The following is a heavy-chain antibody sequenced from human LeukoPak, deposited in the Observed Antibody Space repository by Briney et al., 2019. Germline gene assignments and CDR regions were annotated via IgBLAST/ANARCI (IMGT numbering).Heavy chain of an antibody. D-gene: IGHD3-10*01. V-gene: IGHV3-23*01. CDR3: AEEGASYYLFAY. CDR1: GFTFSSYA. CDR2: ISSSGGST. J-gene: IGHJ4*02. Sequence: PGGSLRLSSAASGFTFSSYAMSWVRQAPGKGLEWVSTISSSGGSTYYADSVKGRFTISRDNSKNTLYLQMNSLRAEDSAVYYCAEEGASYYLFAYWGQGTLVTVSS.